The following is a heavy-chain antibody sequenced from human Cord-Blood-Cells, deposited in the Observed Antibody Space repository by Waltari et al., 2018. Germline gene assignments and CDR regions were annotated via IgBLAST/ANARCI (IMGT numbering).Heavy chain of an antibody. Sequence: QVQLVQSGAEVKKSGASVKVSCKASGYTFTSYDINWVRQATGQGLEWMGWMNPNSGNTGYAQKYQGRVTITRNPSLSTAYMELSSLRSEDTAVYYCARVGYSSSSNWFDPWGQGTLVTVSS. D-gene: IGHD6-6*01. J-gene: IGHJ5*02. V-gene: IGHV1-8*03. CDR3: ARVGYSSSSNWFDP. CDR1: GYTFTSYD. CDR2: MNPNSGNT.